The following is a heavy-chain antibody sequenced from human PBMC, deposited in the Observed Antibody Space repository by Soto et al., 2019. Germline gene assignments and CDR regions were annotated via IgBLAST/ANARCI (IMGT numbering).Heavy chain of an antibody. V-gene: IGHV1-69*12. Sequence: QVQLVQSGAEVKKPGSSVKVSCKASGGTFSSYAISWVRQAPGQGLEWMGGIIPIFGTANYAQKFQGRVTITADESTSTAYMELSSLRSEDTAVYYCATDKGYCSGGSCYPGDYYYGMDVWGQGTTVTVSS. D-gene: IGHD2-15*01. CDR2: IIPIFGTA. CDR3: ATDKGYCSGGSCYPGDYYYGMDV. J-gene: IGHJ6*02. CDR1: GGTFSSYA.